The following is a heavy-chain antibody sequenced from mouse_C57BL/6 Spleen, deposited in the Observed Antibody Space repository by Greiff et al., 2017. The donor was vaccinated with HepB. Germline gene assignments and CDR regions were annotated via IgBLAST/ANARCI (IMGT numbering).Heavy chain of an antibody. D-gene: IGHD1-1*02. Sequence: VQLKESGAELVRPGASVKLSCTASGFNIKDYYMHWVKQRPEQGLEWIGRIDPEDGDTEYAPKLQGKATMTADTSSNTDYLQLSSLTSEDTAVYYCTTGGTTRAVDAYWGQGTLVTVSA. V-gene: IGHV14-1*01. CDR3: TTGGTTRAVDAY. CDR1: GFNIKDYY. J-gene: IGHJ3*01. CDR2: IDPEDGDT.